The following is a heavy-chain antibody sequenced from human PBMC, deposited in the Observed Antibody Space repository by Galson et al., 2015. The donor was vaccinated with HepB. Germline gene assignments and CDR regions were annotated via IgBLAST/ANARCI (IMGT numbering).Heavy chain of an antibody. CDR3: ARAGYSFSPSSHTIEYYFDY. J-gene: IGHJ4*02. D-gene: IGHD5-18*01. V-gene: IGHV3-30*04. CDR2: ISYDGSNK. Sequence: SLRLSCAASGFTFSSYAMHWVRQAPGKGLEWVAVISYDGSNKYYADSVKGRFTISRDNSKNTLYLQMNSLRAEDTAVYYCARAGYSFSPSSHTIEYYFDYWGQGTLVTVSS. CDR1: GFTFSSYA.